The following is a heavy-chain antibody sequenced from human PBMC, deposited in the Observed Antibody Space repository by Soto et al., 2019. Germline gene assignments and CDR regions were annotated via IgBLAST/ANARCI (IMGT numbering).Heavy chain of an antibody. CDR3: ARQDYSNVDTAIVPTYYGMDF. CDR1: GGSISSSSYY. D-gene: IGHD5-18*01. J-gene: IGHJ6*02. Sequence: SETLSLTCTVSGGSISSSSYYWGWIRQPPGKGLEWIGSIYYSGSTYYNPSLKSRVTISVDTSKNQFSLKLSSVTAADTAVYYCARQDYSNVDTAIVPTYYGMDFWGQGTTVIVSS. CDR2: IYYSGST. V-gene: IGHV4-39*01.